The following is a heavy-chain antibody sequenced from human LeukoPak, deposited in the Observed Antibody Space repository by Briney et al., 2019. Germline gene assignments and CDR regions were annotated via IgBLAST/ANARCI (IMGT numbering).Heavy chain of an antibody. CDR3: ARQMTSTRLFDS. D-gene: IGHD5/OR15-5a*01. CDR2: IGSDGTKK. V-gene: IGHV3-30*04. Sequence: PGRSLRLSCVASGFIFSDHPFHWVRQSPNKGLEWVALIGSDGTKKNYADSVQGRFTVSRKNSKNTLFLQMNTLRADDTAVYFCARQMTSTRLFDSWGQGTLVTVS. CDR1: GFIFSDHP. J-gene: IGHJ4*02.